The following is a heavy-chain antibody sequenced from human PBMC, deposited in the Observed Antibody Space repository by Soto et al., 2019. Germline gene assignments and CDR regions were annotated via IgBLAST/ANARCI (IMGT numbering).Heavy chain of an antibody. CDR3: PPWFGAFDY. D-gene: IGHD3-10*01. V-gene: IGHV3-30*03. CDR2: ISYDGSNK. J-gene: IGHJ4*02. CDR1: GFTFSSYG. Sequence: QVQLVESGGGVVQPGRSLRLSCAASGFTFSSYGMHWVRQAPGKGLEWVAVISYDGSNKYYADSEKGRFTISRDNSKNTLELRMNGLRAEEAAGYYWPPWFGAFDYWGQGTLVTVSS.